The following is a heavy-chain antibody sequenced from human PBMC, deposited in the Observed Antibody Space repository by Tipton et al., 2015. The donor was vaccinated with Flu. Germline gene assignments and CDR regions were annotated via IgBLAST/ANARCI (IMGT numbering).Heavy chain of an antibody. D-gene: IGHD6-13*01. CDR3: ARHDQQQLEGGFDY. CDR1: GGSISSYY. CDR2: IYYSGST. V-gene: IGHV4-59*08. J-gene: IGHJ4*02. Sequence: TLSLTCTVSGGSISSYYWSWIRQPPGKGLEWIGYIYYSGSTNYNPSLKSRVTISVDTSKNQFSLKLSSVTAADTAVYYCARHDQQQLEGGFDYWGQGTLVTVSS.